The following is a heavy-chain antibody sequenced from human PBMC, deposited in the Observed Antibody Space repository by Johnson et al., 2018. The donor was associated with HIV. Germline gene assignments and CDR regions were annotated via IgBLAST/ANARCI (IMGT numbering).Heavy chain of an antibody. V-gene: IGHV3-30*14. CDR1: GFTFSSYA. Sequence: QVQLVESGGGLVQPGGSLRLSCAASGFTFSSYAMHWVRQAPGKGLEWVAVISYDGSNKYYADSVKGRFTISRDNSKNTLYLQMNSLRAGDTAVYYCARSGGAVAGVDAFDIWGQG. D-gene: IGHD6-19*01. CDR3: ARSGGAVAGVDAFDI. J-gene: IGHJ3*02. CDR2: ISYDGSNK.